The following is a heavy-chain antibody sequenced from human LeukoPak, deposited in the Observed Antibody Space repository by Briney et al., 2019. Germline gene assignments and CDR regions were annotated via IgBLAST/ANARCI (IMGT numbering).Heavy chain of an antibody. Sequence: GSLRLSCAASGSTFSSYGMHWVRQAPGKGLEWVAVISYDGSNKYYADSVKGRFTISRDNSKNTLYLQMNSLRAEDTAVYYCAKDGHSSGWLVNWGQGTLVTVSS. D-gene: IGHD6-19*01. CDR2: ISYDGSNK. CDR1: GSTFSSYG. V-gene: IGHV3-30*18. J-gene: IGHJ4*02. CDR3: AKDGHSSGWLVN.